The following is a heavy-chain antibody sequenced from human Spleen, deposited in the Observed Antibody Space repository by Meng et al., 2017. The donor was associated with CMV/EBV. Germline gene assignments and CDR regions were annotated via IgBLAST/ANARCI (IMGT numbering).Heavy chain of an antibody. D-gene: IGHD2-2*02. CDR1: GFTFSSYW. Sequence: GESLKISCVASGFTFSSYWMSWVRQAPGKGLEWVANIKQDGSEKYYVDSVKGRFTISRDNAKNSLYLQMNSLRAEDTAVYYCARDCSTSCYRGYYYYGMDVWGQGTTVTVSS. CDR3: ARDCSTSCYRGYYYYGMDV. CDR2: IKQDGSEK. J-gene: IGHJ6*02. V-gene: IGHV3-7*01.